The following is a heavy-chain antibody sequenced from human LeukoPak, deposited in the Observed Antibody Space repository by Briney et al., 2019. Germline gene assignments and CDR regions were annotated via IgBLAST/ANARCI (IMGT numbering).Heavy chain of an antibody. J-gene: IGHJ6*03. CDR1: GGSISSGGYS. CDR2: IYHSGST. CDR3: ARVPYCSSTSCYRSSYYYYYMDV. V-gene: IGHV4-30-2*01. Sequence: SETLSLTCAVSGGSISSGGYSWSWIRQPPGKGLEWIGYIYHSGSTYYNPSLKSRVTISVDRSKNQFSLKLSSVTAADTAVYYCARVPYCSSTSCYRSSYYYYYMDVWGKGTTVTVSS. D-gene: IGHD2-2*02.